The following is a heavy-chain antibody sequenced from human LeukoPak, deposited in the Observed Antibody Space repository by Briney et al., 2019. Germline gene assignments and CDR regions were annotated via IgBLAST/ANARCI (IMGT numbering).Heavy chain of an antibody. CDR3: ARVQVDIAVVAGDY. D-gene: IGHD6-19*01. V-gene: IGHV3-9*01. J-gene: IGHJ4*02. CDR1: GFTFDDYA. Sequence: PGRSLRLSCAASGFTFDDYAMHWVRQAPGKGLEWVSGISWNSGSIGYADSVKGRFTISRDNAKNSLYLQMNSLRAEDTAVYYCARVQVDIAVVAGDYWGQGTLVTVSS. CDR2: ISWNSGSI.